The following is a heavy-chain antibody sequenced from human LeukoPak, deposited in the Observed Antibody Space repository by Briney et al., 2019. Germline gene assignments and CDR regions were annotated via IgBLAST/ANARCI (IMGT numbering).Heavy chain of an antibody. D-gene: IGHD5-24*01. CDR3: ARGFDGYPFGWWFDP. CDR2: VDADGSTT. V-gene: IGHV3-74*01. Sequence: GGSLRLSCVVSGFTFSTYWMHWVRQAPGKGLVWVSRVDADGSTTIYADSVKGRFTISRDNGINTVYLQMNSLRAEATAVYYCARGFDGYPFGWWFDPWGQGTLVTVSS. J-gene: IGHJ5*02. CDR1: GFTFSTYW.